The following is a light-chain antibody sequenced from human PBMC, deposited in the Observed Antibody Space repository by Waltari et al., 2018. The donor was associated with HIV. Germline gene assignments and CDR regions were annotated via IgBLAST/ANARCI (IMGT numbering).Light chain of an antibody. CDR2: DAS. CDR1: QDISNY. CDR3: QQYDNLPLNIR. J-gene: IGKJ4*01. Sequence: DIQMTQSPSSLSASVGDRVTITCQASQDISNYLNWYQQKPGKAPKLLIYDASNLETGVPSRFSGSGSGTDFTFTISSLQPEDIATYYCQQYDNLPLNIRIGGGTKVEIK. V-gene: IGKV1-33*01.